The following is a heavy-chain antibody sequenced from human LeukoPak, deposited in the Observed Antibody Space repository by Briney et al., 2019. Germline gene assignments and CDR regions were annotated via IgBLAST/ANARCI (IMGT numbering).Heavy chain of an antibody. CDR2: INSNSGGS. V-gene: IGHV1-2*02. Sequence: GASVKVSCKASGYIFTDYYIHRVRQARGQGLEWMGWINSNSGGSYFAQKFEARVTLTRDTIINTGYMEMRGLTSDDTAVYYCAKSQYSFASGSSRPLFDYWGQGTLVTVSS. D-gene: IGHD3-10*01. CDR3: AKSQYSFASGSSRPLFDY. J-gene: IGHJ4*02. CDR1: GYIFTDYY.